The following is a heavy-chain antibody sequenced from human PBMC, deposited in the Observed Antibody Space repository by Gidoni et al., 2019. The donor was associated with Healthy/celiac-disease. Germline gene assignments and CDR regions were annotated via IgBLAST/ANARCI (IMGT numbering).Heavy chain of an antibody. CDR1: GFTFDDYA. CDR3: AKSPGYYYDSSGYYDY. CDR2: ISWNSGSI. V-gene: IGHV3-9*01. J-gene: IGHJ4*02. Sequence: EVQLVESGGGLVQPGRSLRLSCAASGFTFDDYAMHWVRQAPGKGLEWVSGISWNSGSIGYADSVKGRFTISRDNAKNSLYLQMNSLRAEDTALYYCAKSPGYYYDSSGYYDYWGQGTLVTVSS. D-gene: IGHD3-22*01.